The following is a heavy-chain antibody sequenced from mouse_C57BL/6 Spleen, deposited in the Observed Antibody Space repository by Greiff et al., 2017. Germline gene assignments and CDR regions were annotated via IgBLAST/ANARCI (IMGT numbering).Heavy chain of an antibody. Sequence: QVQLQQPGAELVKPGASVKLSCKASGYTFTSYWMHWVKQRPGQGLEWIGMIHPNSGSTNYNEKFKSKATLTVDKSSSTAYMQLSSLTSEDSAVYYGARGDYSRFYAMDYWGQGTSVTVSS. CDR1: GYTFTSYW. CDR3: ARGDYSRFYAMDY. J-gene: IGHJ4*01. D-gene: IGHD2-12*01. V-gene: IGHV1-64*01. CDR2: IHPNSGST.